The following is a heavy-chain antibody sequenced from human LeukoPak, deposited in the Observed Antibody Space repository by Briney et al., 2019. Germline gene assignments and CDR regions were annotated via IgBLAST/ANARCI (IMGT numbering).Heavy chain of an antibody. CDR2: ISGSGGST. CDR3: AKDRYSSGWYVHRYYYYMDV. D-gene: IGHD6-19*01. CDR1: GFTFSNYA. J-gene: IGHJ6*03. Sequence: PGGSLRLSCAASGFTFSNYAMSWVRQAPGKGLEWVSAISGSGGSTYYADSVKGRFTISRDNSKNTLYLQMNSLRAEDTAVYYCAKDRYSSGWYVHRYYYYMDVWGKGTTVTVSS. V-gene: IGHV3-23*01.